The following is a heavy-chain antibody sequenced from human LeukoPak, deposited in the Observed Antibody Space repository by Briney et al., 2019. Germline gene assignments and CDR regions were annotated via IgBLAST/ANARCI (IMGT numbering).Heavy chain of an antibody. J-gene: IGHJ4*02. D-gene: IGHD3-10*01. CDR2: ISWNSGSI. CDR1: GFTFDDYA. V-gene: IGHV3-9*01. Sequence: GRSLRLSCAASGFTFDDYAMHWVRQAPGKGLEWVSGISWNSGSIGYADSVKGRFTISRDNAKNSLYLQMNSLRAEDTALYYCAKEIDLLAKYYYGSGSLGYWGQGTLVTVSS. CDR3: AKEIDLLAKYYYGSGSLGY.